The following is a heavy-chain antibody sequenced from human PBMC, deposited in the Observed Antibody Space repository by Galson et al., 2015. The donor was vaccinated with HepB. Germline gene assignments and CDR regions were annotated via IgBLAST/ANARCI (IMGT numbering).Heavy chain of an antibody. CDR2: IKSKTDGETT. Sequence: SLRLSCAVSGFTFGNAWMSWVRQAPGKGLEWVGRIKSKTDGETTDYAAPVKGRFSISRDDSINTLYLQMNSLRTEDTAVYYCTTAGHCDSTSCYRSLNYWGQGTLVTVSS. J-gene: IGHJ4*02. D-gene: IGHD2-2*02. CDR3: TTAGHCDSTSCYRSLNY. CDR1: GFTFGNAW. V-gene: IGHV3-15*01.